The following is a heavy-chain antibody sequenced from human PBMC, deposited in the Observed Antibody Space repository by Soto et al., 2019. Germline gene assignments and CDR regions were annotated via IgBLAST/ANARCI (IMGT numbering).Heavy chain of an antibody. J-gene: IGHJ4*02. CDR3: ARAGNSRGHYKLRKYYFDD. CDR2: IYYSGST. V-gene: IGHV4-59*01. CDR1: GGSISSYY. D-gene: IGHD3-22*01. Sequence: SETLSLTCTVSGGSISSYYWSWIRQPPGKGLEWIGYIYYSGSTNYNPSLKSRVTISVDTSKNQFSLKLSSVTAADTAVYYCARAGNSRGHYKLRKYYFDDWGQGTLVTVSS.